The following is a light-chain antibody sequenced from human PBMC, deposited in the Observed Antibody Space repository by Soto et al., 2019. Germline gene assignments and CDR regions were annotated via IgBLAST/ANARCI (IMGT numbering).Light chain of an antibody. CDR1: QRVSSTY. J-gene: IGKJ5*01. CDR3: QSYDASQCIT. V-gene: IGKV3-20*01. CDR2: SAS. Sequence: EIVLTQSPGTLSLSPGERAMLSCRASQRVSSTYLAWYQQKPGQAPRLLIYSASSRAAGIPDAFSGSGSGADFTLTISRLEPEDLAVYYCQSYDASQCITFGQGTRRDIK.